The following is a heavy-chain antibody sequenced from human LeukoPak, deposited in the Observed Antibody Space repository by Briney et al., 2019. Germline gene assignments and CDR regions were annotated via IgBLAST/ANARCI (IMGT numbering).Heavy chain of an antibody. Sequence: GGSLRLSCAASGFTFSSYGMHWVRQAPGKGLEWVAFIRYDGSNKYYADSVKGRFTISRDNSKNTLYLQMYSLRAEDTAVYYCAKDWSDIVVVPAANYYYYMDVWGKGTTVTVSS. D-gene: IGHD2-2*01. CDR2: IRYDGSNK. V-gene: IGHV3-30*02. J-gene: IGHJ6*03. CDR3: AKDWSDIVVVPAANYYYYMDV. CDR1: GFTFSSYG.